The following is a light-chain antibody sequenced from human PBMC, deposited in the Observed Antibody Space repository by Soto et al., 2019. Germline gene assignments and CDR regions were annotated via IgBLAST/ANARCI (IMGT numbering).Light chain of an antibody. Sequence: QSVLTQPPSASGSPGQSVTISCTGAGTDVGQYNYVSWYQQHPGKAPKLLIHHVSRRPSGVPARFSGSKSGNTASLTVSGLQTEDEADYYCSSYGGFNNVLFXGGTKLTVL. J-gene: IGLJ2*01. V-gene: IGLV2-8*01. CDR3: SSYGGFNNVL. CDR1: GTDVGQYNY. CDR2: HVS.